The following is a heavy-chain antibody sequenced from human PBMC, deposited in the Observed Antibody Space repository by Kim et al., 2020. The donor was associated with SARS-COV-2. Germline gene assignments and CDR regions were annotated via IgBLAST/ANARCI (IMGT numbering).Heavy chain of an antibody. Sequence: GGSLRLSCAASGFTFSSYGMHWVRQAPGKGLEWVAVISYDGSNKHYADSVKGRFTISRDNSKNTLYLQMNSLRAEDTAVYYCAKGDHGSSDYWGQGTLVTVSS. CDR3: AKGDHGSSDY. J-gene: IGHJ4*02. CDR1: GFTFSSYG. D-gene: IGHD3-10*01. V-gene: IGHV3-30*18. CDR2: ISYDGSNK.